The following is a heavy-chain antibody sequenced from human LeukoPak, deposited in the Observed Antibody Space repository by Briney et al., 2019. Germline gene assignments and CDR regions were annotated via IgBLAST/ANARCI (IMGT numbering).Heavy chain of an antibody. D-gene: IGHD6-25*01. Sequence: PSETLSLTCTGSGYSISSGYYWGWIRQPPGKGLGWIGSIYRSGSTDYNPSIKSRVTISIATSKNQFSLKMNSVTAADTAVYYCARGSDRFGPWGQGTLVTVSS. CDR1: GYSISSGYY. V-gene: IGHV4-38-2*02. CDR2: IYRSGST. J-gene: IGHJ5*02. CDR3: ARGSDRFGP.